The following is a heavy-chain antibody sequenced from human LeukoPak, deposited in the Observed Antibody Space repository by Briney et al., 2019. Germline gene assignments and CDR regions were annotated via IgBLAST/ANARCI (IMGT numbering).Heavy chain of an antibody. D-gene: IGHD3-10*01. J-gene: IGHJ4*02. CDR3: ARQGSWFGESTYYFDY. V-gene: IGHV4-38-2*01. CDR2: IYHSGST. Sequence: PSETLSLTCAVSGYSISSGYYWGWIRQPPGQGLEWIGSIYHSGSTYYNPSLKSRVTISGETTKNQVSLKLSSVTAADTAVYYCARQGSWFGESTYYFDYWGQGTLVTVSS. CDR1: GYSISSGYY.